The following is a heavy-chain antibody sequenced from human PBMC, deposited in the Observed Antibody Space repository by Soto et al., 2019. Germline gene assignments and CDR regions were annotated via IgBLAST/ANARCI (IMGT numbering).Heavy chain of an antibody. J-gene: IGHJ6*02. CDR2: ISAYNGNT. Sequence: ASVKVSCKASGYTFTSYGISWVRQAPGQGLEWMGWISAYNGNTNYAQKLQGRVTMTTDTSTSTAYMELRSLRSDDTAVYYCAVTSREFVSFPYSYGMEVWGQGTTVTVAS. D-gene: IGHD4-17*01. CDR1: GYTFTSYG. V-gene: IGHV1-18*01. CDR3: AVTSREFVSFPYSYGMEV.